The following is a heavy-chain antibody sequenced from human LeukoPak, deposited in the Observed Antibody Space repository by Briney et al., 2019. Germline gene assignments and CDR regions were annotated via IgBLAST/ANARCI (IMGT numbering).Heavy chain of an antibody. V-gene: IGHV3-21*01. CDR3: ARAWTYYYDSSGSGDAFDI. Sequence: GGSLRLSCAASGFTFSSYSMNWVRQAPGKGLEWVSSISSSSYIYYADSVKGRFTLSRDNAKNSLYLQMNSLRAEDTAVYYCARAWTYYYDSSGSGDAFDIWGQGTMVTVSS. J-gene: IGHJ3*02. CDR1: GFTFSSYS. D-gene: IGHD3-22*01. CDR2: ISSSSYI.